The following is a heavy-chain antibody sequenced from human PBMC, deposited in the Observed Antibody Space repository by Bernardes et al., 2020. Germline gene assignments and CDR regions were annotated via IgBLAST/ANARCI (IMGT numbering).Heavy chain of an antibody. CDR3: ARGLEYSDEYYYYGMDV. J-gene: IGHJ6*04. D-gene: IGHD5-12*01. CDR1: GGSFSGYY. Sequence: SETLSLTCAVYGGSFSGYYWSWIRQPPGKGLEWIGEINHSGSTNYNPSLKSRVTISVDTSKNQFSLKLSSVTAADTAVYYCARGLEYSDEYYYYGMDVWGKGTTVTVSS. CDR2: INHSGST. V-gene: IGHV4-34*01.